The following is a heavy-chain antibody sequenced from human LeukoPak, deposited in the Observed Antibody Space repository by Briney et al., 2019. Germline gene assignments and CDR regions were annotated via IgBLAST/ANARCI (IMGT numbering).Heavy chain of an antibody. D-gene: IGHD6-19*01. CDR2: IYSGGST. J-gene: IGHJ4*02. Sequence: GGSPRLSCAASGFTVSSNYMSGVRQAPGKGLEWVSVIYSGGSTYYADSVKGRFTISRDNSKNTLYLQMNSLRAEDTAVYYCARARTIAVAGSLDYWGQGTLVTVSS. CDR3: ARARTIAVAGSLDY. CDR1: GFTVSSNY. V-gene: IGHV3-53*05.